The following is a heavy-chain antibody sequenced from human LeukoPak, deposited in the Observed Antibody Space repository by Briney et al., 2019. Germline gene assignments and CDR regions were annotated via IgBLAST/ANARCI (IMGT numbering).Heavy chain of an antibody. CDR3: ARDGRGLGFYYYYMDV. V-gene: IGHV1-46*01. CDR1: GYTFTSHY. J-gene: IGHJ6*03. Sequence: GASVKVSCKASGYTFTSHYMHWVRQAPGQGPEWMGLINPSGSSTLYAQKFQGRVTMTRDMSTTTDYMELSSLRSEDTAVYYCARDGRGLGFYYYYMDVWGKGTTVTVSS. CDR2: INPSGSST.